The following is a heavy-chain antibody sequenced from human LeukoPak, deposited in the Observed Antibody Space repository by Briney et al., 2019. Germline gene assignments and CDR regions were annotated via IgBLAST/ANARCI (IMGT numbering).Heavy chain of an antibody. J-gene: IGHJ3*02. Sequence: GASVKVSCKASGYTFTSYGISWVRQAPGQGLEWMGRIIPILGIANYAQKFQGRVTITADKSTSTAYMELSSLRSEDTAVYYCARCLVVITTGAFDIWGQGTMVTVCS. CDR1: GYTFTSYG. D-gene: IGHD3-22*01. V-gene: IGHV1-69*04. CDR2: IIPILGIA. CDR3: ARCLVVITTGAFDI.